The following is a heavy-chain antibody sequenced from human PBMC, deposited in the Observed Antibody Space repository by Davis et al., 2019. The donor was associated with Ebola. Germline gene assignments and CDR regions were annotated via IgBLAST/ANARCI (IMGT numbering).Heavy chain of an antibody. CDR3: AKGSLYGSRSITAGMGV. CDR1: GFTFTSYS. Sequence: GESLKISCAASGFTFTSYSMTWVRQAPGKGLEWVSGITGSGCTSYYADSVKGRFTFSRDNSKNTLYLQMNSLRAEDTAVYYCAKGSLYGSRSITAGMGVWGQGTTVTVSS. CDR2: ITGSGCTS. V-gene: IGHV3-23*01. D-gene: IGHD4-17*01. J-gene: IGHJ6*02.